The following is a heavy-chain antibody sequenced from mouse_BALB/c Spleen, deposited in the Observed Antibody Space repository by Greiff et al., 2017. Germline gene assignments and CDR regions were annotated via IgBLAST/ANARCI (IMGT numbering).Heavy chain of an antibody. CDR2: IDPENGDT. J-gene: IGHJ4*01. CDR1: GFNIQDYY. CDR3: NAWRGNYAMDY. V-gene: IGHV14-4*02. Sequence: VQLQQSGAELVRSGASVKLSCTASGFNIQDYYMHWVKQRPEQGLEWIGWIDPENGDTEYAPKFQGKATMTADTSSNTAYLQLSSLTSEDTAVYYCNAWRGNYAMDYWGQGTSVTVSA.